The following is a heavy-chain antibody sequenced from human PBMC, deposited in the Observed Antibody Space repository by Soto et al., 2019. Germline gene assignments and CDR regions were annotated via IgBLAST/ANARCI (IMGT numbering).Heavy chain of an antibody. CDR2: ISGSGGST. Sequence: GGSVRLSCATSGFTFSSYAMSWVRQAPGKGLEWVSAISGSGGSTYYADSVKGRFTISRDNSKNTLYLQMNSLRAEDTAVYYCAKALVSSNYHKNGFDYWGQGTLVTVSS. J-gene: IGHJ4*02. CDR3: AKALVSSNYHKNGFDY. V-gene: IGHV3-23*01. D-gene: IGHD4-4*01. CDR1: GFTFSSYA.